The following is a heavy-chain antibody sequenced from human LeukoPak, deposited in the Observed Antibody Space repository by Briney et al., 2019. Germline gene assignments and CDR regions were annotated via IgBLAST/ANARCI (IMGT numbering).Heavy chain of an antibody. CDR1: GFTFSSYA. CDR3: ARGLTTLDY. J-gene: IGHJ4*02. D-gene: IGHD4-17*01. V-gene: IGHV3-30-3*01. Sequence: PGGSLRLSCAASGFTFSSYAMHWVRQAPGKGLEWVAVISYDGSNKYYADSVKGRFTIARENSKNTLYLQTNSLRAEDTAVYYCARGLTTLDYWGQGTLVTVSS. CDR2: ISYDGSNK.